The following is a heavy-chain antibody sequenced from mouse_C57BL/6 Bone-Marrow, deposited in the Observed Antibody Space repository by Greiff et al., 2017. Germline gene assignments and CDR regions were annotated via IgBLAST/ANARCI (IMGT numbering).Heavy chain of an antibody. V-gene: IGHV5-4*03. CDR2: ISDGGSYT. CDR1: GFTFSSYA. CDR3: ARGGGLYFDC. Sequence: EVMLVESGGGLVKPGGSLKLSCAASGFTFSSYAMSWVRQTPEKRLEWVATISDGGSYTYYPDNVKGRFTISRDNAKNNLYLQMSHLKSEDTAMYYCARGGGLYFDCWGQGTTLTVSS. J-gene: IGHJ2*01.